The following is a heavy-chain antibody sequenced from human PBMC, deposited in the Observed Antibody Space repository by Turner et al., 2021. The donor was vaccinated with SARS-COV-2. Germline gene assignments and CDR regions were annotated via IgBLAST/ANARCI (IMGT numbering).Heavy chain of an antibody. Sequence: QVQLQESGPGLVKPSETLSLPCTVPGGSISSKSWSWIRQSQGWGLEWIGYFYKIGSIDYNPTLRSRVTISVDTSKNQFSLNLISVTAADTAVYYCARHQGSASGYDHGMNVWGQGTAVIVSS. D-gene: IGHD1-26*01. CDR3: ARHQGSASGYDHGMNV. J-gene: IGHJ6*02. V-gene: IGHV4-59*08. CDR1: GGSISSKS. CDR2: FYKIGSI.